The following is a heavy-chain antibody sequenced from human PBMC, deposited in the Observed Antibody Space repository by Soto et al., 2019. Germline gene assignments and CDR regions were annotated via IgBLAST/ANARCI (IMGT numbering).Heavy chain of an antibody. V-gene: IGHV4-59*01. CDR1: GGSISGYY. D-gene: IGHD4-17*01. CDR3: AXXLRGSGDXXXDY. J-gene: IGHJ4*01. CDR2: IYYSGST. Sequence: SETLSLTCIVSGGSISGYYWSWLRQPPGKGLEWIGYIYYSGSTNYNPSLKSRVTISIDTPKNQFSLKLSSVTAADTAVYYCAXXLRGSGDXXXDYXGRGTLVTVSS.